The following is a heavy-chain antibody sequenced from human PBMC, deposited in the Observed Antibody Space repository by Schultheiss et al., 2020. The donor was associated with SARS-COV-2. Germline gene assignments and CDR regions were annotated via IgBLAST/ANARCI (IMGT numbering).Heavy chain of an antibody. CDR3: AKERGSGSYYHSRGLDV. CDR2: IYSGGST. CDR1: GIPFNSYA. D-gene: IGHD3-10*01. J-gene: IGHJ6*02. V-gene: IGHV3-66*01. Sequence: GALRLSCAASGIPFNSYAMSWVRQAPGKGLEWVSVIYSGGSTYYADSVKGRFTISRDNSKNTLYLQMNSLRAEDTAVYYCAKERGSGSYYHSRGLDVWGQGTTVTVSS.